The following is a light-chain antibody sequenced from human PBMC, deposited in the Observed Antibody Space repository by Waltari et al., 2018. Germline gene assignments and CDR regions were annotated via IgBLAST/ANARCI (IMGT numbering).Light chain of an antibody. V-gene: IGKV4-1*01. Sequence: DIVMTQSPDSLAVSLGERVTINCKSSQSLLYNSNDTNYLAWYQQKPGQPPKLLFYWASPRHSGVPDRFSCSGSATDFTLTISSLQAEDVAVYYCQQYYSRRTFGQGTRVEIK. CDR3: QQYYSRRT. J-gene: IGKJ1*01. CDR1: QSLLYNSNDTNY. CDR2: WAS.